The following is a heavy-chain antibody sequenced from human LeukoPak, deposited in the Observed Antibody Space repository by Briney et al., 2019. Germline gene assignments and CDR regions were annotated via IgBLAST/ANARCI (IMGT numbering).Heavy chain of an antibody. CDR1: GDSLSSHY. D-gene: IGHD4-17*01. J-gene: IGHJ2*01. CDR2: VYHTGST. Sequence: SETLSLTCNVSGDSLSSHYWSWIRQPPGKGLECIGFVYHTGSTNYNPSLKSRVTISVDTSKNQFSLKMRSVTAADTAVYYCAAKVTTRWYFDLWGRGTLVTVSS. CDR3: AAKVTTRWYFDL. V-gene: IGHV4-59*11.